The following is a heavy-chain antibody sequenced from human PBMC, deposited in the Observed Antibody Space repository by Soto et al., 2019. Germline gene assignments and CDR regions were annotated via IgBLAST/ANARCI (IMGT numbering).Heavy chain of an antibody. CDR3: ARKGTYYDFWSGFHAPYGMDV. J-gene: IGHJ6*02. CDR2: ISWDGGST. V-gene: IGHV3-43D*03. Sequence: GGSLRLSCAASGFTFDDYAMHWVRQAPGKGLEWVSLISWDGGSTYYADSVKGRFTISRDNRKNSLYLQMNSLRAEDTALYYCARKGTYYDFWSGFHAPYGMDVWGQGTTVTVSS. CDR1: GFTFDDYA. D-gene: IGHD3-3*01.